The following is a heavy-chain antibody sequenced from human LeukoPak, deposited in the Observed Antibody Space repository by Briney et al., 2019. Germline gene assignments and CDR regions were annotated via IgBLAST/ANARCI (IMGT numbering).Heavy chain of an antibody. V-gene: IGHV3-30*04. J-gene: IGHJ4*02. CDR2: ISYDGSNK. Sequence: GGSLRLSCAASGFTFSSYAMHWVRQAPGKGLEWVAVISYDGSNKYYADSVKGRFTISRDNSKNTLYLQMNSLRAEDMAVYYCARALLRYFDNHDYWGQGTLVTVSS. CDR3: ARALLRYFDNHDY. CDR1: GFTFSSYA. D-gene: IGHD3-9*01.